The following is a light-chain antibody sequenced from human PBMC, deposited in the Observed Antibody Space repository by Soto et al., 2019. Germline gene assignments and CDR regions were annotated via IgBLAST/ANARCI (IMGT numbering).Light chain of an antibody. V-gene: IGLV2-14*01. CDR3: ASYKAATTPGA. J-gene: IGLJ1*01. CDR1: RSDVGGYNY. CDR2: DVT. Sequence: QSVLTQPASVSGSPGQSITISCTGTRSDVGGYNYVSWYQQHPGKAPKLTIYDVTNRPSGVSNRFSGSKSGNTASLTISGLQGEEEADYYCASYKAATTPGALGTGSK.